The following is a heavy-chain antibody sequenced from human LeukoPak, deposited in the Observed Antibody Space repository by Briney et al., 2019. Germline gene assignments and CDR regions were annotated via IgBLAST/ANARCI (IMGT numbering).Heavy chain of an antibody. D-gene: IGHD6-6*01. J-gene: IGHJ4*02. CDR3: AKDPVIAARPYYFDY. V-gene: IGHV3-23*01. CDR2: ISGSGGST. Sequence: GGSLRLSCAASGFTFSSYAMSWVRQAPGKGLEWVSAISGSGGSTYYADSVKGRYTISRDNSKNTLYLQMNSLRAEDTAVYYCAKDPVIAARPYYFDYWGQGTLVTVSS. CDR1: GFTFSSYA.